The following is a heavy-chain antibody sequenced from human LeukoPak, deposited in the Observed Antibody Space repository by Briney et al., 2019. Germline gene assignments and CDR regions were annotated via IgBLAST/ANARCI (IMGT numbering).Heavy chain of an antibody. V-gene: IGHV4-39*01. Sequence: PSETLSLTCTVSGGSISSSSYYWGWIRQPPGKGLEWIGSIYYSGSTYYNPSLKSRVTISVDTSKNQFSLKLSSVTAADTAVYYCARLATVTTWFDYWGQGTLVTVSS. D-gene: IGHD4-17*01. CDR1: GGSISSSSYY. CDR2: IYYSGST. CDR3: ARLATVTTWFDY. J-gene: IGHJ4*02.